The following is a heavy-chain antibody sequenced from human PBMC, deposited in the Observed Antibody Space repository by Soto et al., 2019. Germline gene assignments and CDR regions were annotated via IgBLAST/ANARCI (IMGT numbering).Heavy chain of an antibody. CDR1: GFIFSSYD. J-gene: IGHJ6*02. CDR3: AKDSGYQLPDNYFYYGLDV. V-gene: IGHV3-30*02. CDR2: IRYGGSNK. Sequence: PGWSLRLSCAASGFIFSSYDFHWVRQAPGKGLEWVAVIRYGGSNKYYASSVKGRFTVSRDNVKNTLSLQMNSLRPEDTAVYYCAKDSGYQLPDNYFYYGLDVWGQGTPVTVSS. D-gene: IGHD2-2*01.